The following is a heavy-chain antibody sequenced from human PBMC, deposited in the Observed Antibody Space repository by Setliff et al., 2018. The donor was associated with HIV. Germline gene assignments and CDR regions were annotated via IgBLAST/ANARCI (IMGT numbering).Heavy chain of an antibody. CDR1: GYSISSGYY. V-gene: IGHV4-38-2*01. CDR2: IFHSGNT. J-gene: IGHJ3*02. D-gene: IGHD2-8*01. CDR3: ARPIEGYYDAFHI. Sequence: ETLSLTCAVSGYSISSGYYWGWIRQPPGKGLEWIGSIFHSGNTYSSPSLKSRVTISVDTSKNQFSLKLTSVTAADTAVYYCARPIEGYYDAFHIWGQGTLVTV.